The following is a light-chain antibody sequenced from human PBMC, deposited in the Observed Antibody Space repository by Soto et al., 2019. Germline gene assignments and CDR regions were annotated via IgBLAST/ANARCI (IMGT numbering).Light chain of an antibody. CDR3: QQRSNWPPVLT. V-gene: IGKV3-11*01. J-gene: IGKJ4*01. CDR1: QSVSSH. CDR2: GAS. Sequence: EIVLTQSPASLSLSPGERATLSCRASQSVSSHLAWFQQRPGQAPRLLIYGASNRATGIPARFGGSGSGTNFTLTFSSLEPEVFAVSYCQQRSNWPPVLTFGGGTKVEIK.